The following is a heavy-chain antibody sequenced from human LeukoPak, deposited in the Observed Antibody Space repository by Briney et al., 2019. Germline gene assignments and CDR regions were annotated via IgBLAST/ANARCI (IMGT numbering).Heavy chain of an antibody. CDR3: ARSQELRGYSYGTFDY. V-gene: IGHV4-39*07. CDR1: GGSISSSSYY. CDR2: IHYSGST. J-gene: IGHJ4*02. D-gene: IGHD5-18*01. Sequence: PSETLSLTCTVSGGSISSSSYYWGWIRQPPGKGLEWIGSIHYSGSTNYNPSLKSRVTISVDTSKNQFSLKLSSVTAADAAVYYCARSQELRGYSYGTFDYWGQGTLVTVSS.